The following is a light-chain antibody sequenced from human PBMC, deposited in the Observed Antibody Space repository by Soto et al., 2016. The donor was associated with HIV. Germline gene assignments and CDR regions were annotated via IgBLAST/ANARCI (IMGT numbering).Light chain of an antibody. J-gene: IGKJ5*01. Sequence: DIQMTQYPSSLSASVGDRVTITCRASQGICSSLAWYQQRPGKAPKFLLYGASTLENGVPSRFRGSGSGTDYRLTISGLQPEDFATYYCQQYSATPITFGQGTRLEIK. CDR1: QGICSS. CDR2: GAS. CDR3: QQYSATPIT. V-gene: IGKV1-NL1*01.